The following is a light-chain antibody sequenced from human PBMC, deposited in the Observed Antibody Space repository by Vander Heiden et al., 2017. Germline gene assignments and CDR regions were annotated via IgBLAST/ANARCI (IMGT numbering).Light chain of an antibody. J-gene: IGKJ1*01. Sequence: DILLTQSPSTLSASVGDRVTITCRASQSVNTWLACYQQRPGKAPNLLIYRASTVESGVPSRFSGSGSGTESTLTSTSLHPDDFANYYCQQYNDYPWTFGQGTKVDIK. V-gene: IGKV1-5*03. CDR2: RAS. CDR3: QQYNDYPWT. CDR1: QSVNTW.